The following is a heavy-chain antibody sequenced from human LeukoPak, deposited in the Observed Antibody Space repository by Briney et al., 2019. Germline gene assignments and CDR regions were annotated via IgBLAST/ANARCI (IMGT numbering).Heavy chain of an antibody. J-gene: IGHJ4*02. V-gene: IGHV1-2*02. CDR1: GYTFTAYY. CDR3: ARRCDTSSYYTYYFDY. D-gene: IGHD3-22*01. Sequence: ASVNVSCKASGYTFTAYYIHWVRQAPGQGLEWMGWINPNSGGTNYAQKFQGRVTMTRDTSISTAYMELSRLRSDDTAVYFCARRCDTSSYYTYYFDYWGQGTLVTVSS. CDR2: INPNSGGT.